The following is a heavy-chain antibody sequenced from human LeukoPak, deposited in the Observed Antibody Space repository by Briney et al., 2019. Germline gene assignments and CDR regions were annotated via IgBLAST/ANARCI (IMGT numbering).Heavy chain of an antibody. J-gene: IGHJ4*02. Sequence: SETLSLTCTVSGGFISSYYWSWIRQPPGKGLEWIGYIYYSGSTNYNPSLKSRVTISVDTSKNQFSLKLSSVTAADTAVYYWAGGRWVGGGLTIHDPPYYFDYWGQGTLVTVSS. CDR1: GGFISSYY. V-gene: IGHV4-59*01. CDR3: AGGRWVGGGLTIHDPPYYFDY. CDR2: IYYSGST. D-gene: IGHD3-10*01.